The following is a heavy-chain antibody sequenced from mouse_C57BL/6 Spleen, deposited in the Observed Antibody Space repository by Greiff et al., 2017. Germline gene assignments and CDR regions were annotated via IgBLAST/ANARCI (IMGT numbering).Heavy chain of an antibody. D-gene: IGHD1-2*01. V-gene: IGHV3-6*01. Sequence: DVQLVESGPGLVKPSQSLSLTCSVTGYSITSGYYWNRIRQFPGNKLEWMGYISYDGSNNYNPSLKNRISITRDTSKNQFFLKLNSVTTEDTAAYYCARGGDNGPFDYWGQGTTLTVSS. CDR3: ARGGDNGPFDY. J-gene: IGHJ2*01. CDR2: ISYDGSN. CDR1: GYSITSGYY.